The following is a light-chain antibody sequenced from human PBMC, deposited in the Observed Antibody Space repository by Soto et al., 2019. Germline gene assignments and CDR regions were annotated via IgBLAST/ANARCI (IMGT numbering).Light chain of an antibody. V-gene: IGKV1-39*01. Sequence: DIQMTQSPSSLSASVGDRVTITCRASQSSSRYLNWYQQKAGKAPKLLIYAASSLQSGVPPRFSGSGSGTEFTLTISGLQPADFATYYCQQSYSSPPCTFGQGTKLEIK. J-gene: IGKJ2*02. CDR2: AAS. CDR1: QSSSRY. CDR3: QQSYSSPPCT.